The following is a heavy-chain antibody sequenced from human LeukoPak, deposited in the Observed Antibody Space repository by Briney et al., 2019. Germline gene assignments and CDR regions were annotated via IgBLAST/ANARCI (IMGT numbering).Heavy chain of an antibody. CDR3: ASLLRRDGYNPDY. V-gene: IGHV4-39*01. CDR2: IYYSGST. D-gene: IGHD5-24*01. J-gene: IGHJ4*02. Sequence: SETLSLTCTVSGGSFSSSSYSWGWIRQPPGKGLEWIGSIYYSGSTYYNPSLKSRVTISVDTSKNQFSLKLSSVTAADTAVYYCASLLRRDGYNPDYWGQGTLVTVSS. CDR1: GGSFSSSSYS.